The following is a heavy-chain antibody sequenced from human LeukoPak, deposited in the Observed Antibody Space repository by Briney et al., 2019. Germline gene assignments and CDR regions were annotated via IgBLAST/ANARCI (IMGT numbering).Heavy chain of an antibody. Sequence: SETLSLTCTVSGGSISSYYWSWIRQPPGKGLEWIGYIYYSGSTNYNPSLKSRVTISVDTSKNQFSLKLSSVTAADTAVYYCARTKEMAIQSEGLDIWGQGTMVTVSS. J-gene: IGHJ3*02. CDR1: GGSISSYY. V-gene: IGHV4-59*01. CDR3: ARTKEMAIQSEGLDI. CDR2: IYYSGST. D-gene: IGHD5-24*01.